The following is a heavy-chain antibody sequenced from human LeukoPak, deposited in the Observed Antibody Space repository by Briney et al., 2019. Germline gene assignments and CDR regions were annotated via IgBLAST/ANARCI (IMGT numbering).Heavy chain of an antibody. CDR2: INHSGST. D-gene: IGHD5-12*01. V-gene: IGHV4-34*01. J-gene: IGHJ4*02. CDR1: GGSFSGYY. CDR3: ARGGYSGYERHLYYFDY. Sequence: PSETLSLTCAVYGGSFSGYYWSWIRQPPGKGLEWIGEINHSGSTNYNPSLKSRVTISVDTSKNQFSLKLSSVTAADMAVYYCARGGYSGYERHLYYFDYWGQGTLVTVSS.